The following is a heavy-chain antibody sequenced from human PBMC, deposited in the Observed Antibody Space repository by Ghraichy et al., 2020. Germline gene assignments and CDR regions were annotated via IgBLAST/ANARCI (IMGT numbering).Heavy chain of an antibody. V-gene: IGHV3-7*03. CDR1: GFTFSSNYY. CDR3: AREEGPTEGDVTSGAFDV. CDR2: IKQDGRYK. Sequence: GGSLRLSCVASGFTFSSNYYMTWVRQAPGKGLEWVANIKQDGRYKYYVDSVKGRFTISRDNAKNSLYLQMNSLRAEDTAVYYCAREEGPTEGDVTSGAFDVWGQGTMVTVSS. D-gene: IGHD3-16*01. J-gene: IGHJ3*01.